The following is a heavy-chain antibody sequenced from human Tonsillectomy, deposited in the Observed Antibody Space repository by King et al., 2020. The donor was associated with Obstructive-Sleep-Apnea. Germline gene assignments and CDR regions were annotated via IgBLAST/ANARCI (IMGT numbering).Heavy chain of an antibody. CDR2: ISWNSRSI. CDR3: AKDMGITFGGVPDY. CDR1: GFTFDDYA. D-gene: IGHD3-16*01. J-gene: IGHJ4*02. V-gene: IGHV3-9*01. Sequence: VQLVESGGGLVQPGRSLRLSCAASGFTFDDYAMHWVRQAPGKGLEWVSGISWNSRSIGYADSVKGRFTISRDNAKKSLYLQLNSLRVEDAAVYYCAKDMGITFGGVPDYWGQGTLVTVSS.